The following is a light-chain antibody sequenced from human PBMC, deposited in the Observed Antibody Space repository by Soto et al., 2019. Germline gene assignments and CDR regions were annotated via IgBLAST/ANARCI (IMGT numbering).Light chain of an antibody. Sequence: QSVLTQPPSVSGAPGQRVTISCTGSSSNIGAGYDVHWYQQLPGTAPKLLIYGNSNRPSGVPDRFSGSKSGTSASLAITGLQAEDEADYYCPSYDSSLRARRVFGTGTKVTVL. V-gene: IGLV1-40*01. CDR1: SSNIGAGYD. CDR2: GNS. CDR3: PSYDSSLRARRV. J-gene: IGLJ1*01.